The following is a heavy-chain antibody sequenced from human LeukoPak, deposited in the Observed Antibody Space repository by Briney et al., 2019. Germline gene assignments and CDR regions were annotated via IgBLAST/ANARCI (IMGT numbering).Heavy chain of an antibody. CDR2: IYHSGST. D-gene: IGHD3-3*01. CDR3: ARGYDFWSGYLGGYYFDY. Sequence: SETQSLTCAVSGGSISSGGYSWSWIRQPPGKGLEWIGYIYHSGSTYYNPSLKSRVTISVDRSKNQFSLKLSSVTAADTAVYYCARGYDFWSGYLGGYYFDYWGQGTLVTVSS. J-gene: IGHJ4*02. V-gene: IGHV4-30-2*01. CDR1: GGSISSGGYS.